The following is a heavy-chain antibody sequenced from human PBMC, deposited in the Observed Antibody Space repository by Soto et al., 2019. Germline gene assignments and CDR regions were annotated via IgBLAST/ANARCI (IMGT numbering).Heavy chain of an antibody. J-gene: IGHJ4*02. CDR2: INHSGST. D-gene: IGHD5-18*01. V-gene: IGHV4-34*01. CDR1: GGSFSGYY. Sequence: QVQLQQWGAGLLKPSETLSLTCAVYGGSFSGYYLMWIRQPPGKGLEWIGEINHSGSTHYNPSLKGRVTISVDTSENHFSLKLSSVTAADTAVYYCASRSRAMVKTIDYWGQGTLVNVSS. CDR3: ASRSRAMVKTIDY.